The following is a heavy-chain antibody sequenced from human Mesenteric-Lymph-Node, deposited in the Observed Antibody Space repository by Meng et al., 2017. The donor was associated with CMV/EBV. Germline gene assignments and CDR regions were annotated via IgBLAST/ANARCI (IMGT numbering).Heavy chain of an antibody. D-gene: IGHD1-26*01. CDR1: GFTVSSNY. Sequence: GESLKISCAASGFTVSSNYMNWVRQAPGKGLEWVSVIYSGGSTYYADSVEGRFTISRDNSKSTLYLQMNSLRAEDTAIYYCASTSKYSGSYNWGQGTLVTVSS. CDR2: IYSGGST. CDR3: ASTSKYSGSYN. J-gene: IGHJ4*02. V-gene: IGHV3-53*01.